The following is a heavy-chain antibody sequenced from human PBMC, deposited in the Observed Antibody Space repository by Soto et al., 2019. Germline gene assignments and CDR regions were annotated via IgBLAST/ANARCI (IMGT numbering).Heavy chain of an antibody. CDR2: VEYDGSKT. Sequence: QVQLVESGGGVVQPGRSLRLTCAASGFTFSSNGMHWVRQAPGKGLEWVALVEYDGSKTYYEDSVRGRFTISRDNSENTLYLQMNSLIAEDTAVYYCARWVGGSMYDNSGKYDSWGQGTLVTVSS. J-gene: IGHJ5*01. CDR3: ARWVGGSMYDNSGKYDS. CDR1: GFTFSSNG. V-gene: IGHV3-30*03. D-gene: IGHD3-22*01.